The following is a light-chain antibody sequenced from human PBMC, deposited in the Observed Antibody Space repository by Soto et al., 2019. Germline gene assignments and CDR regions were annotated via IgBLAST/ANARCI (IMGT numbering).Light chain of an antibody. V-gene: IGKV3-20*01. CDR1: QSVYKSF. CDR2: GAS. J-gene: IGKJ4*01. CDR3: HQYGRSPPT. Sequence: EIVLTQSPGTLSLSPGERATLSCRASQSVYKSFLAWYQQKPGQAPRLLINGASNRATGIPDRFSGSGSGTDFSLTIGRLEPEDFAVYFCHQYGRSPPTFGGGTKVAIK.